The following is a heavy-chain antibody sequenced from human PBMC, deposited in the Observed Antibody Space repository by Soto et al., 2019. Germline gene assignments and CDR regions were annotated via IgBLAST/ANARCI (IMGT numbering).Heavy chain of an antibody. Sequence: PSETLSLTCAVSGGSISSSNWWSWVRQPPGKGLEWIGEVHHNGSTNYNPSLKSRVTISVDKSKNQFSLKLSSVTAADTAVYYFARVSGAAAGNAFDIWGKGTMVTVSS. CDR2: VHHNGST. V-gene: IGHV4-4*02. J-gene: IGHJ3*02. CDR1: GGSISSSNW. D-gene: IGHD6-13*01. CDR3: ARVSGAAAGNAFDI.